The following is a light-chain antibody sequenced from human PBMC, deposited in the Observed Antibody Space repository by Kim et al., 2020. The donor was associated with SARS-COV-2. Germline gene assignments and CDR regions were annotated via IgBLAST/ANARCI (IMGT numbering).Light chain of an antibody. CDR1: QSVSSN. CDR2: GAS. V-gene: IGKV3-15*01. J-gene: IGKJ1*01. Sequence: VSPGERATLSCRASQSVSSNLAWYQQKPGQAPRLLIYGASPRATGIPARFSGSGSGTEFTLTINSLQSEDFAVYYCQQYNNWPGTFGQGTKVDIK. CDR3: QQYNNWPGT.